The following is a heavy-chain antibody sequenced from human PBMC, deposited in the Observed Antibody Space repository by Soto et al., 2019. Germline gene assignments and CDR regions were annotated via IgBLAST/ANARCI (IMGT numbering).Heavy chain of an antibody. CDR3: ARVRDDSSGYYQANFDY. D-gene: IGHD3-22*01. CDR1: GGSISSGGYY. J-gene: IGHJ4*02. Sequence: PSATLSLTCTVSGGSISSGGYYWSWIRQHQGQALEWSVYSYYSGSTYDNPSLKSRVTISVDTSKNQFSLKLSSVTAADTAVYYCARVRDDSSGYYQANFDYWGQGTLVTGSS. CDR2: SYYSGST. V-gene: IGHV4-31*03.